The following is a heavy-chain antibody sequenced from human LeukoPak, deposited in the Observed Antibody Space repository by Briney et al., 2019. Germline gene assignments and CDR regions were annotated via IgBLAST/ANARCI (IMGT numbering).Heavy chain of an antibody. Sequence: SETLSLTCIVSGGSISTRSYYWGWIRQPPGKGPDWIGSMFYSGSTYYNPSLKTRVTISVDTSKNQFSLKLSSVTAADTAVYYCARGMGSSWLYYYYGMDVWGQGTTVTVSS. CDR2: MFYSGST. CDR3: ARGMGSSWLYYYYGMDV. V-gene: IGHV4-39*01. CDR1: GGSISTRSYY. D-gene: IGHD6-13*01. J-gene: IGHJ6*02.